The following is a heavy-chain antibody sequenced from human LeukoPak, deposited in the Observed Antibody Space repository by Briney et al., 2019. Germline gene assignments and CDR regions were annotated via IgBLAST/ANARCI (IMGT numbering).Heavy chain of an antibody. CDR2: ISWNSGSI. J-gene: IGHJ5*02. CDR3: ANLEFDP. V-gene: IGHV3-9*01. CDR1: GSTFDDYA. Sequence: PGGSLRLSCAASGSTFDDYAMHWVRQAPGKGLEWVSGISWNSGSIGYADSVKGRFTISRDNAKNSLYLQMNSLRAEDTALYYCANLEFDPWGQGTLVTVSS.